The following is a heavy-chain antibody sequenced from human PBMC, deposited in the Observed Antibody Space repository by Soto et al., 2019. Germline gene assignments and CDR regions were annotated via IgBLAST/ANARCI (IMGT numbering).Heavy chain of an antibody. V-gene: IGHV1-46*01. D-gene: IGHD3-10*01. CDR3: ARGLWFGDLFSDYQHDY. CDR2: INPSGGST. CDR1: GSTVMRKY. Sequence: APLKCPCRASGSTVMRKYGPWVLQAPRQGLERMGIINPSGGSTSYAQKFQGRVTMTRDTSTSTVYMELSSLRSEDTAVYYCARGLWFGDLFSDYQHDYRGQRTLDTVSS. J-gene: IGHJ4*02.